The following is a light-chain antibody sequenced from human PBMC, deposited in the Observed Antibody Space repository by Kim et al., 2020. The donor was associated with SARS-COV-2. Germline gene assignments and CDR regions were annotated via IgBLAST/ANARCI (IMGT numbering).Light chain of an antibody. CDR1: QNIDTY. J-gene: IGKJ1*01. V-gene: IGKV1-39*01. Sequence: SSLSASVGDRVTITCRASQNIDTYINWYQQKLGQAPKLLIFGSSNLQSGVPSRFSGSGYGTEFTLTISSLQPEDFASYYCHQTWTFGQGTRVEIK. CDR2: GSS. CDR3: HQTWT.